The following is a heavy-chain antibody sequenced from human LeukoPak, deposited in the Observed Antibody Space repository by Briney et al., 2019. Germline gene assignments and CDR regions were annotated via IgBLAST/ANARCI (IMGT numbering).Heavy chain of an antibody. CDR3: ARDLLYETDY. CDR2: IYSGGST. V-gene: IGHV3-53*01. J-gene: IGHJ4*02. Sequence: PGGSLRLSCAASGFTFSDYYMSWVRQAPGKGLEWVSVIYSGGSTYYADSVKGRFTISRDNSKNTLYLQMNSLRAEDTAVYYCARDLLYETDYWGQGTLVTVSS. D-gene: IGHD2/OR15-2a*01. CDR1: GFTFSDYY.